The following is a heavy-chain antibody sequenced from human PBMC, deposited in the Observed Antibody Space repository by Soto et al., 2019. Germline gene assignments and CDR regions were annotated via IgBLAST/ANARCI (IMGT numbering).Heavy chain of an antibody. D-gene: IGHD6-13*01. CDR3: ARGGSSWSGAWYFDL. CDR1: GGSFSGYY. V-gene: IGHV4-34*11. CDR2: IYYSGSA. J-gene: IGHJ2*01. Sequence: PSETLSLTCAVYGGSFSGYYWSWIRQPPGKGLEWIGHIYYSGSANYNPSLKSRVIISVDTSKNQFSLKLSSVTAADTAVYFCARGGSSWSGAWYFDLWGRGTLVTVSS.